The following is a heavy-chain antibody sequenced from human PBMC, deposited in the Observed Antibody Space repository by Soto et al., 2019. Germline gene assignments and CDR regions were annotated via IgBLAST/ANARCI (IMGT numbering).Heavy chain of an antibody. Sequence: ASVKVSCKASGYTFTSYAMHWVRQAPGQRLEWMGWINAGNGNTKYSQKFQGRVTITRDTSASTAYMELSSLRSEDTAVYYCARPIYCSSTSCYSFVYWGPGTLVTVSS. V-gene: IGHV1-3*01. CDR1: GYTFTSYA. CDR3: ARPIYCSSTSCYSFVY. D-gene: IGHD2-2*01. CDR2: INAGNGNT. J-gene: IGHJ4*02.